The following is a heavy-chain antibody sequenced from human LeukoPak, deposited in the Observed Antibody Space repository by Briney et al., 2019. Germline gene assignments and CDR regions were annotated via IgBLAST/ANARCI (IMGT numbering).Heavy chain of an antibody. CDR1: GFTFSSYA. D-gene: IGHD6-19*01. CDR3: ASPVAATLGDFDY. J-gene: IGHJ4*02. CDR2: ISYDGSNK. V-gene: IGHV3-30-3*01. Sequence: GGSLRLSCAASGFTFSSYAMHWVRQAPGKGLEWVAVISYDGSNKYYADSVKGRFTISRDNSKNSLYLQMNSLRAEDTAVYYCASPVAATLGDFDYWGQGTLVTVSS.